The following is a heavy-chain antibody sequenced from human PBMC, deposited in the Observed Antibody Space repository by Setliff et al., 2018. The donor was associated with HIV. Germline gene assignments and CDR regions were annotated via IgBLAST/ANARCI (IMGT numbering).Heavy chain of an antibody. D-gene: IGHD3-10*01. Sequence: SVKVSCKASGGTSNTYAINWVRQAPGQGLEWVGQIIPILDITTYAQKFQGRVTITADESTSIMYMELSSLRSDDTAVYYCAGPRGDEAFDVWGQGTRVTVSS. V-gene: IGHV1-69*10. CDR2: IIPILDIT. CDR1: GGTSNTYA. CDR3: AGPRGDEAFDV. J-gene: IGHJ3*01.